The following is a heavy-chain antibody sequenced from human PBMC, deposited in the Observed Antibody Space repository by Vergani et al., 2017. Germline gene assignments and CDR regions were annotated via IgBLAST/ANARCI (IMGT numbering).Heavy chain of an antibody. J-gene: IGHJ2*01. D-gene: IGHD6-19*01. V-gene: IGHV3-66*01. CDR2: IYSGGST. CDR1: GFTVSSNY. Sequence: EVQLVESGGGLVQPGGSLRLSCAASGFTVSSNYMSWVRQAPGKGLEWVSVIYSGGSTYYADSVKGRFTISRDNSKNTLYLQMNSLRAEDTAEYYCARGGSSGWTGYFDLWGRGTLVTVSS. CDR3: ARGGSSGWTGYFDL.